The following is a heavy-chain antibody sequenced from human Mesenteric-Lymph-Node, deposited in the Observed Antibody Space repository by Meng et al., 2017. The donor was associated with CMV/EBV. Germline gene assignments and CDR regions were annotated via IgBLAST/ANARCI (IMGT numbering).Heavy chain of an antibody. J-gene: IGHJ5*02. CDR1: GFIFSDYS. D-gene: IGHD6-13*01. CDR3: ATGMSSSWFSFDP. Sequence: GESLKISCAASGFIFSDYSMNWVRQAPGKGLKWVSTISSSGGTTHYADSVKGRFTISRDNSKNTLSLQMNNLGADDTAVYYCATGMSSSWFSFDPWGQGTLVTVSS. V-gene: IGHV3-23*01. CDR2: ISSSGGTT.